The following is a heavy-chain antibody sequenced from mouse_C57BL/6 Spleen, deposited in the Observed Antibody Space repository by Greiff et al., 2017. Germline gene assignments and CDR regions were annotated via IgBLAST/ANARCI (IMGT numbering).Heavy chain of an antibody. CDR3: TRDGHGDD. D-gene: IGHD2-3*01. J-gene: IGHJ2*01. V-gene: IGHV5-9-1*02. CDR1: GFTFSSYA. CDR2: ISSGGDSI. Sequence: EVKLMESGEGLVKPGRSLTLTCAVSGFTFSSYAMSWVRQTPEKRLEWVAYISSGGDSIYYAAPVKGRFTITRDSVRNTMYLKMSSLKSEGTAMDYCTRDGHGDDWGQGTTLTVSS.